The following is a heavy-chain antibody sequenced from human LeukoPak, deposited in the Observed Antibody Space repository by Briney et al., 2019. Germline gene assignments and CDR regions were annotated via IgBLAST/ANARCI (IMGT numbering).Heavy chain of an antibody. V-gene: IGHV3-49*04. CDR1: GFTFGDYA. CDR2: IRNRIHGRTS. CDR3: ARGGVNDHGDGQYFEH. Sequence: GGSLRLSCTSFGFTFGDYAISWVRQAPGKGLEWVGLIRNRIHGRTSVYAASVEGRFTISRDDSESVAYLQMNSLKTEDTAVYFCARGGVNDHGDGQYFEHWGQGTLVTVSS. D-gene: IGHD4-17*01. J-gene: IGHJ1*01.